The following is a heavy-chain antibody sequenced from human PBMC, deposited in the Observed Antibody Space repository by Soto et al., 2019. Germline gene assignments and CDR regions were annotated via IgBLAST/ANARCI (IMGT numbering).Heavy chain of an antibody. V-gene: IGHV1-69*13. D-gene: IGHD3-22*01. CDR3: ARVILLPKNYYYYGMDV. CDR1: GGTFSSYA. Sequence: SVKVSCKASGGTFSSYAISWVRQAPGQGLEWMGGIIPIYDTARYAQKFQGRVTITADECTSTAYMEMSSLRSEDTAVYYCARVILLPKNYYYYGMDVWGQGTTVTVSS. CDR2: IIPIYDTA. J-gene: IGHJ6*02.